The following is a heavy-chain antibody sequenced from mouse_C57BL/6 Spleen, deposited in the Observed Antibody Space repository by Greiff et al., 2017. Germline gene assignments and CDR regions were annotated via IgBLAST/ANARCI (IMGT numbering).Heavy chain of an antibody. V-gene: IGHV2-2*02. CDR1: GFSFTRYG. Sequence: VKLMESGPGLVQPSQSLSLTCTVSGFSFTRYGVHWVRQSPGKGLEWLGFIWSGGSTDYNAAFISSLSISKGNTTKQVFFKMITLLTNETTIKYYAGGGYHWWLDVWGTGTTVTVSS. CDR2: IWSGGST. CDR3: AGGGYHWWLDV. D-gene: IGHD2-2*01. J-gene: IGHJ1*03.